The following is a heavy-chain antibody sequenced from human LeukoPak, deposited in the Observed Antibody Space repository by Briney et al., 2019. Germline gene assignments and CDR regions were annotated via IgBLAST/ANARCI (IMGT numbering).Heavy chain of an antibody. V-gene: IGHV3-9*01. CDR3: ARGHTYYYDSSGLY. J-gene: IGHJ4*02. CDR2: ISWNSGSI. Sequence: GRSLRLSCAASGFTFDDYAMHWVRQAPGKGLEWVSGISWNSGSIGYADSVKGRFTISRDNAKNSLYLQMNSLRAEDTAVYYCARGHTYYYDSSGLYWGQGTLVTVSS. CDR1: GFTFDDYA. D-gene: IGHD3-22*01.